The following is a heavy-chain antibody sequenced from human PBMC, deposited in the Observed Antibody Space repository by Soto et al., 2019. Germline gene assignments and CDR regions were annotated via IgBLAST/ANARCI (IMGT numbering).Heavy chain of an antibody. Sequence: GGSLRLSCAASGFTFSSYAMSWVRQAPGKGLEWVSAISGSGGSTYYADSVKGRFTISRDNSKNTLCLQMNSLRAEDTAVYYCAKVFHYYGSGSHDAFDIWGQGTMVTVSS. J-gene: IGHJ3*02. V-gene: IGHV3-23*01. D-gene: IGHD3-10*01. CDR3: AKVFHYYGSGSHDAFDI. CDR2: ISGSGGST. CDR1: GFTFSSYA.